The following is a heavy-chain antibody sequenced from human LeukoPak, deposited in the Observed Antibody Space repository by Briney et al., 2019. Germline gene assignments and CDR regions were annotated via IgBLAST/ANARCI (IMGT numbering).Heavy chain of an antibody. Sequence: SETLSLTCTVSGGSISSGDYYWSWIRQPPGKGLEWIGYIYYSGSTYYNSSLKSRVTISVDTSENQFSLKLSSVTAADTAVYYCARDSSGYYPYYYGMDVWSQGTTVTVSS. D-gene: IGHD3-22*01. CDR2: IYYSGST. J-gene: IGHJ6*02. V-gene: IGHV4-30-4*01. CDR1: GGSISSGDYY. CDR3: ARDSSGYYPYYYGMDV.